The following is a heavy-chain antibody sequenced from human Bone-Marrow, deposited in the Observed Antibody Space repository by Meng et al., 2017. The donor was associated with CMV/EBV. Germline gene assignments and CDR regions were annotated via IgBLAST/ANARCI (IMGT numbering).Heavy chain of an antibody. CDR2: IKSKTDGGTT. J-gene: IGHJ3*02. CDR1: GFTFSNAW. V-gene: IGHV3-15*01. Sequence: GESLKISCAASGFTFSNAWMSWVRQAPGKGLEWVGRIKSKTDGGTTDYAAPVKGRFTISRDDSKNTLYLQMNSLKTEDTAVYYCARLVIGTYFSDAFDIWGQGTMVTVSS. D-gene: IGHD1-26*01. CDR3: ARLVIGTYFSDAFDI.